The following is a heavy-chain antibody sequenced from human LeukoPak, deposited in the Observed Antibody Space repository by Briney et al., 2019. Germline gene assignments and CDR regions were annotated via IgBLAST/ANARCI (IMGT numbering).Heavy chain of an antibody. CDR1: GGTFSSYA. D-gene: IGHD3-9*01. CDR2: IIPIFGTA. V-gene: IGHV1-69*13. CDR3: ARGGGYDILTGYSPDAFDI. J-gene: IGHJ3*02. Sequence: GASVKVSCKASGGTFSSYAISWVRQAPGQGLEWMGGIIPIFGTANYAQKFQGRVTITADESTSTAYMELSSLRSEDTAVYYCARGGGYDILTGYSPDAFDIWGQGTMVTVSS.